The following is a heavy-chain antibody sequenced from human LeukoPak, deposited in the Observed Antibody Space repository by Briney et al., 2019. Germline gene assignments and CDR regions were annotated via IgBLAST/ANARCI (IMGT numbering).Heavy chain of an antibody. J-gene: IGHJ5*02. CDR1: VGTFSSYA. V-gene: IGHV1-69*05. D-gene: IGHD4-17*01. Sequence: ASVKVSCKASVGTFSSYAISWVRQAPGPGLEWMGGIIPIFGTANYAQKFQGRVTITTDKSTSTAYMELSSLRSEDTAVYYCAGKGVYGDYNWFDPWGQGTLVTVSS. CDR2: IIPIFGTA. CDR3: AGKGVYGDYNWFDP.